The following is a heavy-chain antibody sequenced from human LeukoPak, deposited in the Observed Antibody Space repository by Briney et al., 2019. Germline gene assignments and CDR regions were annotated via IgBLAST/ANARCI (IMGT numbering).Heavy chain of an antibody. D-gene: IGHD6-13*01. Sequence: SETLSLTCAVYGGSFSGYYWSWIRQPPGKGLEWIGEINHSGGTKYNPSPKSRVTISVDTSKNQVSLQLNSVTPEDTAVYYCASRSSIRVHAFDIWGQGTMVTVSS. J-gene: IGHJ3*02. CDR1: GGSFSGYY. CDR2: INHSGGT. CDR3: ASRSSIRVHAFDI. V-gene: IGHV4-34*01.